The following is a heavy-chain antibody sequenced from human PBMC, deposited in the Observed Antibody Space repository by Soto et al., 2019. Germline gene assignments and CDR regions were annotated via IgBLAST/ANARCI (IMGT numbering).Heavy chain of an antibody. CDR1: GASISRGGYY. Sequence: QVQLQESGPGLVKPSQTLSLTCAVSGASISRGGYYWSRIRLVPGKGLEWIGYIYYSGTTYYNPSLRGRVSLSVDTSKNQFALTVNSVTAADTRVYYCARARRGRGVSLDPWGPGTLVHVSS. CDR3: ARARRGRGVSLDP. D-gene: IGHD2-8*01. V-gene: IGHV4-31*11. J-gene: IGHJ5*02. CDR2: IYYSGTT.